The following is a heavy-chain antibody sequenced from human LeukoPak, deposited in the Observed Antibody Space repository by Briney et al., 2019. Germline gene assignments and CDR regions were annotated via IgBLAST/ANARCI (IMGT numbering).Heavy chain of an antibody. D-gene: IGHD2-2*01. J-gene: IGHJ4*02. V-gene: IGHV3-53*01. Sequence: PGGSLRLSCAASGFTVSSNYMSWVRQAPGKGLEWVSVIYSGGSTYYADSVKGRFTISRHNSKNTLYLQMNSLRAEDTAVYYCAKGARGYCSSTSCYASPFDYWGQGTLVTVSS. CDR2: IYSGGST. CDR3: AKGARGYCSSTSCYASPFDY. CDR1: GFTVSSNY.